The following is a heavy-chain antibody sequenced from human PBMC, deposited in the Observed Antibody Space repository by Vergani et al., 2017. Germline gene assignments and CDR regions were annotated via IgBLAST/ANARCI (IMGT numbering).Heavy chain of an antibody. D-gene: IGHD2-2*01. CDR3: ARGQGVVPAAIPYYYYYMDV. Sequence: QVQLQESGPGLVKPSETLSLTCTVSGGSISSYYWSWIRQPPGKGLEWIGYIYYSGSTNYNPSLKSRVTISVDTSKNQFSRKLSSVTAADTAVYYCARGQGVVPAAIPYYYYYMDVWGKGTTVTVSS. J-gene: IGHJ6*03. CDR1: GGSISSYY. V-gene: IGHV4-59*01. CDR2: IYYSGST.